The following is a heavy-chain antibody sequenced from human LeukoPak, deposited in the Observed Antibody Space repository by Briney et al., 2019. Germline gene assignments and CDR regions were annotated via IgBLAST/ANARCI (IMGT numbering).Heavy chain of an antibody. CDR1: GFTFSSYW. CDR3: ARDDFWSGSRPFAFDI. V-gene: IGHV3-74*01. Sequence: PGGSLRLSCAASGFTFSSYWMHWVRQAPGKGLVWVSRINTDGSSTSYADSVKGRFTISRDNAKNTLYLQMNSLRAEDSAVYYCARDDFWSGSRPFAFDIWGQGTMVTVSS. J-gene: IGHJ3*02. CDR2: INTDGSST. D-gene: IGHD3-3*01.